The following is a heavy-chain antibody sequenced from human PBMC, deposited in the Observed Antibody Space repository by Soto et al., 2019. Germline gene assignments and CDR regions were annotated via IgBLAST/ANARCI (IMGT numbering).Heavy chain of an antibody. V-gene: IGHV3-48*02. J-gene: IGHJ3*02. Sequence: GESLRLSCAASGFTFLYYSLNWVRQAPGKGLEWISYISTSGSPIYYVDSVKGRFTISRDNAKDSLYLQMNSLRDEDTAVYYCIILRSDYDRGGGFESWGHGTLVTV. CDR3: IILRSDYDRGGGFES. D-gene: IGHD3-3*01. CDR1: GFTFLYYS. CDR2: ISTSGSPI.